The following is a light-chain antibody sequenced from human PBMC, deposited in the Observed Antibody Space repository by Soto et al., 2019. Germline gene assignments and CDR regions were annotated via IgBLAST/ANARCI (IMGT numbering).Light chain of an antibody. Sequence: PAPLSLSPGERATLSCKASQSVSSYLAWYQQKPGQAPRLLIYDASNRATGIPARFSGSGSGTDFTLTISSLEPEDFAVYYCQQRSNWPPTWTFGQGTKV. V-gene: IGKV3-11*01. J-gene: IGKJ1*01. CDR3: QQRSNWPPTWT. CDR1: QSVSSY. CDR2: DAS.